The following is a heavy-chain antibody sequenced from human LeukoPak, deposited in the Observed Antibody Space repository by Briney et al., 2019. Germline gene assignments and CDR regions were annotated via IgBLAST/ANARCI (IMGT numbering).Heavy chain of an antibody. V-gene: IGHV4-59*01. Sequence: SETLSLTCTVSGGSISTYYGNWIRQAPGKGLEWIGYIYYSGSTNYNPSLKSRVTMSVDTSRNQFSLKLSSVTAADTAVYYCAGHDSSGTYFQHWGQGTLVTVSS. D-gene: IGHD3-22*01. J-gene: IGHJ1*01. CDR1: GGSISTYY. CDR2: IYYSGST. CDR3: AGHDSSGTYFQH.